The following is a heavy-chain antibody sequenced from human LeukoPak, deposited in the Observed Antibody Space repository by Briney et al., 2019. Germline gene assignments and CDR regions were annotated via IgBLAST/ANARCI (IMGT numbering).Heavy chain of an antibody. J-gene: IGHJ4*02. V-gene: IGHV3-30*18. Sequence: GGSLRLSCAASGFTFSSYGMHWVRQAPGKGLEWVAVISYDGSNKYYADSVKGRFTISRDNSKNTLYLQMNSLRAEDTAVYYCAKDDGFGEPPFRDWGQGTLVTVSS. CDR2: ISYDGSNK. CDR1: GFTFSSYG. CDR3: AKDDGFGEPPFRD. D-gene: IGHD3-10*01.